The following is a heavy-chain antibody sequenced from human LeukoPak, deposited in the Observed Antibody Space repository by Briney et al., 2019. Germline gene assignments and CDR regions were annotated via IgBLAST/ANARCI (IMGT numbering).Heavy chain of an antibody. CDR1: GFTFSSYD. D-gene: IGHD6-13*01. Sequence: GGSLRLSCAASGFTFSSYDMHWVRQATGKGLEWVSAIGTAGDTYYPGSVKGRFTISRENAKNSLYLQMNSLRAGDTAVYYCARGSSRFRAAGTIDYWGQGTLVTVSS. CDR3: ARGSSRFRAAGTIDY. V-gene: IGHV3-13*01. CDR2: IGTAGDT. J-gene: IGHJ4*02.